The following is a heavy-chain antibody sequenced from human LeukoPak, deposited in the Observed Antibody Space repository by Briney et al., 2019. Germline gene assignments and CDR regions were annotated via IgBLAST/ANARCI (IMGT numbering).Heavy chain of an antibody. Sequence: PGGSLRLSCAASGFTVSGNYMSWVRQAPGKGLEWVSVLYIGGNTYYADSVKGRFTISRDTSKNTLFLQMNSLRAEDTAVYYCARDREGLADFDYWGQGTLVTVSS. CDR3: ARDREGLADFDY. CDR2: LYIGGNT. V-gene: IGHV3-53*01. CDR1: GFTVSGNY. J-gene: IGHJ4*02. D-gene: IGHD2-15*01.